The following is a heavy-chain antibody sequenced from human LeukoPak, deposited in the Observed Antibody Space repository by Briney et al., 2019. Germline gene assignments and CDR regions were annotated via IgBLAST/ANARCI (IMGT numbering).Heavy chain of an antibody. D-gene: IGHD6-6*01. V-gene: IGHV3-23*01. CDR1: GFTFSSYA. CDR2: IRGSGGST. J-gene: IGHJ4*02. CDR3: AKVLGTYSSLGVSWYFDY. Sequence: PGGSLRLSCAASGFTFSSYAMRWVRQARGKGLEWVSAIRGSGGSTSYADSVKGRFAISRDNSKNTLYLQMNSLRAEDTAVYYCAKVLGTYSSLGVSWYFDYWGQGTLVTVSS.